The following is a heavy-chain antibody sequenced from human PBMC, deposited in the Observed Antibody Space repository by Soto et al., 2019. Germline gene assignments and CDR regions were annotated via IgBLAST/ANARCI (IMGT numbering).Heavy chain of an antibody. CDR3: ARGIATGQLDP. J-gene: IGHJ5*02. Sequence: WXSVKVSCNASGYPFTRYTMNWVRQAPGQRLEWMGWINPDNGNTKSSQKFQDRVIITRDTSASTAYMDLSSLRSEDTAVYYCARGIATGQLDPWGQGTLVTVSS. CDR1: GYPFTRYT. V-gene: IGHV1-3*01. CDR2: INPDNGNT. D-gene: IGHD2-15*01.